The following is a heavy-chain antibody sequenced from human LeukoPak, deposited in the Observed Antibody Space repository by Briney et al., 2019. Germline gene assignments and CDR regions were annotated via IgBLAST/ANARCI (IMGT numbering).Heavy chain of an antibody. Sequence: GASVKVSCKASGYTFNGYYMHWVRQAPGQGLESMGWINSNSGARNYAQKFQGRVTMSRDTSINTAYMELSRLTSDHTAVYYCARGRGGATTGLDHWGQGALVTVSS. CDR3: ARGRGGATTGLDH. J-gene: IGHJ4*02. D-gene: IGHD1-26*01. CDR2: INSNSGAR. CDR1: GYTFNGYY. V-gene: IGHV1-2*02.